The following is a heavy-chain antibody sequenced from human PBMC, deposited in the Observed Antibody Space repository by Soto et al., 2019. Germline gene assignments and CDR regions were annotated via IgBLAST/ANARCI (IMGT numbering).Heavy chain of an antibody. J-gene: IGHJ5*02. CDR3: ARQNYYDSSGYFPSP. V-gene: IGHV5-10-1*01. CDR1: GGTFSSYA. Sequence: GASVKVSCKASGGTFSSYAISWVRQMPGKGLEWMGRIDPSDSYTNYSPSFQGHVTISADKSISTAYLQWSSLKASDTAMYYCARQNYYDSSGYFPSPWGQGTLVTVSS. D-gene: IGHD3-22*01. CDR2: IDPSDSYT.